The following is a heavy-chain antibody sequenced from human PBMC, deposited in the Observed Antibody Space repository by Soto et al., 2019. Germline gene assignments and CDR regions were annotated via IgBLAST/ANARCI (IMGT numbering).Heavy chain of an antibody. CDR3: ARGQELGIAAAEPGMVV. Sequence: PSETLSLTCAVYGGSFSGYYWSGIRQASGKGLEWIGEINHSGSTNYNPSLKSRVTISVETSKNQFSLKLSSVTAADTAVYYCARGQELGIAAAEPGMVVWCPGTTVTVSS. CDR1: GGSFSGYY. CDR2: INHSGST. J-gene: IGHJ6*02. V-gene: IGHV4-34*01. D-gene: IGHD6-13*01.